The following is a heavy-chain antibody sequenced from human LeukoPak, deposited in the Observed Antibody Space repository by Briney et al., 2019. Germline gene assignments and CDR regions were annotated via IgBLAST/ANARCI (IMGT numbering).Heavy chain of an antibody. CDR3: AREVYGDNYFDY. J-gene: IGHJ4*02. CDR1: GFTFSSHE. CDR2: ISSSGSTI. D-gene: IGHD4-17*01. Sequence: GGSLRLSCVASGFTFSSHEMNWVRQAPGKGLEWVSYISSSGSTIYYADSVKGRFTISRDNAKNSLYLQMNSLRAEDTAMYYCAREVYGDNYFDYWGQGTLVTVSS. V-gene: IGHV3-48*03.